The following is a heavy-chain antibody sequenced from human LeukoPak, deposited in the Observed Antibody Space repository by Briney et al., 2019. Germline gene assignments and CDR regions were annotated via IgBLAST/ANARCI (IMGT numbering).Heavy chain of an antibody. CDR2: IYSGGST. CDR3: ARGVYNWGPFFWFDP. D-gene: IGHD7-27*01. V-gene: IGHV3-66*01. Sequence: PGGSLRLSCAVSGITLSNYMSWVRQAPGKGLEWVSVIYSGGSTYYADSVKGRFTISRDNSKNTLYLQMNSLRAEDTAVYYCARGVYNWGPFFWFDPWGQGTLVTVSS. J-gene: IGHJ5*02. CDR1: GITLSNY.